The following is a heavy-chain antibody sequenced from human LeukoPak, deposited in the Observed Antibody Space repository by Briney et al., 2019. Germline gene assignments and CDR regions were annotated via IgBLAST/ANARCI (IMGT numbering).Heavy chain of an antibody. Sequence: SVKVSCKASGGTFSSYAISWVRQAPGQGLEWMGRIIPILGIANYAQKFQGRVTITADKSTSTAYMELSSLRSEDTAVYYCARDRRYCSGGSCYSEYKPLFDYWGQGTLVTVSS. CDR3: ARDRRYCSGGSCYSEYKPLFDY. V-gene: IGHV1-69*04. CDR1: GGTFSSYA. CDR2: IIPILGIA. J-gene: IGHJ4*02. D-gene: IGHD2-15*01.